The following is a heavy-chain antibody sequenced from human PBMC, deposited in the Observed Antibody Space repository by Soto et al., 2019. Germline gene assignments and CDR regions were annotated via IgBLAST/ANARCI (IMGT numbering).Heavy chain of an antibody. J-gene: IGHJ5*01. D-gene: IGHD3-22*01. CDR2: VSYDGSKK. CDR1: GFTFSRNG. CDR3: ARWVGGSMSDNSGNYDS. V-gene: IGHV3-30*03. Sequence: QVQLVESVGGVVQPGTSLRLTYAGSGFTFSRNGMHWVRQAPGKGLEWVALVSYDGSKKYYVDSVKGRFTISRDNSENMLYLLMNSLRAEDTPVYYCARWVGGSMSDNSGNYDSWGHGTLVTVSS.